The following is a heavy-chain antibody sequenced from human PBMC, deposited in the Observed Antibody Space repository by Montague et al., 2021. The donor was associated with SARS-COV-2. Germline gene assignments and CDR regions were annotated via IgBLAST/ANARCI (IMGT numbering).Heavy chain of an antibody. V-gene: IGHV4-59*01. J-gene: IGHJ5*02. CDR1: GGSINNYF. CDR2: MHSTGST. CDR3: ARALVGAKRASIET. D-gene: IGHD1-26*01. Sequence: SETLSLTCSVSGGSINNYFWSWIRLPPGKGLEWVGYMHSTGSTAYNPSLKSRVIISVDTSKTQISLKLSSVSAADTALYFCARALVGAKRASIETWGQGTLVTVSS.